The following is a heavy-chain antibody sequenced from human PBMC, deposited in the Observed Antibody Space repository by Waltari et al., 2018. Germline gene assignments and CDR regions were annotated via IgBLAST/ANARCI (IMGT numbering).Heavy chain of an antibody. J-gene: IGHJ4*02. Sequence: VQLVESGGRLVQPGGSLRLSCEAYGFSFSSYWMHWVRQAPGKGLVWVARVNIDGTGTDYADSVKGRFAISRDNAENTLYLQMNNLRAEDTGIYYCTRVNWDYWGQGTLVTVSS. CDR3: TRVNWDY. V-gene: IGHV3-74*01. CDR1: GFSFSSYW. CDR2: VNIDGTGT.